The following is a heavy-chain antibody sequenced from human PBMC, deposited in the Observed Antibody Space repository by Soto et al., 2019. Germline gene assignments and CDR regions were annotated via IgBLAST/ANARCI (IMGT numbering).Heavy chain of an antibody. CDR2: ISGSGGST. V-gene: IGHV3-23*01. CDR3: AKDLSISAEYSSSYYYYYYGMDV. Sequence: PGGSLRLSCAASGFTFSSYAMSWVRQAPGKGLEWVSAISGSGGSTYYADSVKGRFTISRDNSKNTLYLQMNSLRAEDTAVYYCAKDLSISAEYSSSYYYYYYGMDVWGQGTTVTVS. J-gene: IGHJ6*02. CDR1: GFTFSSYA. D-gene: IGHD6-13*01.